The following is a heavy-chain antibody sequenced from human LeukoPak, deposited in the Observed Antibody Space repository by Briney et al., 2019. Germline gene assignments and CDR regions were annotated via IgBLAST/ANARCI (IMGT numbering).Heavy chain of an antibody. J-gene: IGHJ4*02. V-gene: IGHV4-30-4*01. CDR3: ARYYYDSSGDYYFDY. CDR2: IYYSGST. D-gene: IGHD3-22*01. Sequence: SETLSLTCTVSGGSISSGDYYRSWVRQPPGKGLEWIGYIYYSGSTYYNPSLKSRVPISVDTSKNQFSLKLSSVTAADTAVYDSARYYYDSSGDYYFDYWGQGTLVTVSS. CDR1: GGSISSGDYY.